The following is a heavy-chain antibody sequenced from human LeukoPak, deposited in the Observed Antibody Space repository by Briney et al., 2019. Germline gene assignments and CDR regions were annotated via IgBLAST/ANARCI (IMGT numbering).Heavy chain of an antibody. CDR2: IKNDGSST. V-gene: IGHV3-74*01. J-gene: IGHJ4*02. Sequence: GGSLRLSCAASGFTFSTYWMHRVRQAPGKGLVLASRIKNDGSSTSYADSVKGRFTVSRDNAKNTLYLQMNSLIAEDTAVYYCARERSSGWSDYWGQGTLVTVSS. CDR3: ARERSSGWSDY. CDR1: GFTFSTYW. D-gene: IGHD6-19*01.